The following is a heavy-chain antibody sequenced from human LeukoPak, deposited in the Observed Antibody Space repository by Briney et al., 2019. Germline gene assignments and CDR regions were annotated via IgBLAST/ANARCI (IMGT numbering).Heavy chain of an antibody. V-gene: IGHV4-34*01. CDR3: ARGPYYPGWFDP. J-gene: IGHJ5*02. Sequence: ASETLSLTCAVYGGSFSGYYWSWIRQPPGKGLEWIGEINHSGSTNYNPSLKSRVTISVDTSKNQFSLKLSSVTAADTAVYYCARGPYYPGWFDPWGQGTLVTVSS. CDR2: INHSGST. D-gene: IGHD3-22*01. CDR1: GGSFSGYY.